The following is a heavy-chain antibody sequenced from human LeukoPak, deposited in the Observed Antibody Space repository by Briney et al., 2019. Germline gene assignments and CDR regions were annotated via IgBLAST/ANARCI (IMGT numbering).Heavy chain of an antibody. D-gene: IGHD7-27*01. CDR2: MNPNSGNT. Sequence: ASVKVSCKASGYTFTSYDINWVRQAIGQGLEWMGWMNPNSGNTGYAQKFQGRVTMTRNTSISTAYMELSSLRSEDTAVYYCARGILGIYYYYYMDVWGKGTTVTVSS. J-gene: IGHJ6*03. CDR3: ARGILGIYYYYYMDV. V-gene: IGHV1-8*01. CDR1: GYTFTSYD.